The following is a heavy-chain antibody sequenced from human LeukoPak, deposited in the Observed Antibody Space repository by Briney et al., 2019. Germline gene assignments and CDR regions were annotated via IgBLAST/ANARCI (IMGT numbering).Heavy chain of an antibody. Sequence: SETLSLTCTVSGGSVSSNSYFWSWIRQPPGKGLEWIGYIYYSGRTNYNPSLKSRVTISVDTSKNQFSLKLSSVTAADTAVYYCARGSSGSYYYYYVMDVWGQGTTVTVSS. CDR3: ARGSSGSYYYYYVMDV. CDR2: IYYSGRT. D-gene: IGHD1-26*01. CDR1: GGSVSSNSYF. J-gene: IGHJ6*02. V-gene: IGHV4-61*01.